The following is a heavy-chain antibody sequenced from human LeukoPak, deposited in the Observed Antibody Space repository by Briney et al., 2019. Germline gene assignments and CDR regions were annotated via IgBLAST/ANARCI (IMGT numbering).Heavy chain of an antibody. Sequence: GGSLRLSCAASGFTFSSYAMSWVRQAPGEGLEWVSGISGSGVSTYYADSVKGRFTISRDNSKNTLYLQMNSLRAEDTAVYYCAKRIQSAMATGYWGQGTLVTVSS. J-gene: IGHJ4*02. CDR3: AKRIQSAMATGY. CDR2: ISGSGVST. D-gene: IGHD5-18*01. V-gene: IGHV3-23*01. CDR1: GFTFSSYA.